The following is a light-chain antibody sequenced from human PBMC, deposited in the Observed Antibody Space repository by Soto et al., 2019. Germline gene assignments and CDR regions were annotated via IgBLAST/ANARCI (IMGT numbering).Light chain of an antibody. CDR3: QPYYKTPT. CDR1: QSGLFTSNNKNF. Sequence: DIVMTQSPDSLDVSLGERSTITFKSSQSGLFTSNNKNFLACYQHKAGQPPKLIVNWASSREVGVPDRFSGSGSGTHFALTISSLQAKDVAMYYCQPYYKTPTFGRGTKVDIK. CDR2: WAS. V-gene: IGKV4-1*01. J-gene: IGKJ1*01.